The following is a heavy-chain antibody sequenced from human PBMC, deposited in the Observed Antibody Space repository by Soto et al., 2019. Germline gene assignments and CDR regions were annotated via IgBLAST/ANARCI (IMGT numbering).Heavy chain of an antibody. J-gene: IGHJ6*02. D-gene: IGHD3-10*01. CDR2: INSDGSTT. V-gene: IGHV3-74*01. CDR1: GFSISGYW. CDR3: ARGIKNIYAVDV. Sequence: EVQLVESGEGLIQPGGSLRLSCVASGFSISGYWMHWVRQAPGKGLVWVSRINSDGSTTNYADSVKGQFTLSRDNAESTVYLQMNSLRAEDTAVYYCARGIKNIYAVDVWGQGTTVTVSS.